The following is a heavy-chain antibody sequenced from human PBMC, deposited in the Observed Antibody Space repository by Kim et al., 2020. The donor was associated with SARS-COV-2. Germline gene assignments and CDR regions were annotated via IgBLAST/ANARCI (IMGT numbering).Heavy chain of an antibody. Sequence: PYLQSRVTRSVATSENQFSLKLSSVTAADTAVYYCARDQGGSSWYGVFDYWGQGTLVTVSS. D-gene: IGHD6-13*01. V-gene: IGHV4-4*07. J-gene: IGHJ4*02. CDR3: ARDQGGSSWYGVFDY.